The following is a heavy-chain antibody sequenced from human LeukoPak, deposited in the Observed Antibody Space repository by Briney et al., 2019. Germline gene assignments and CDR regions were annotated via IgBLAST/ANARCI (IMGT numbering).Heavy chain of an antibody. J-gene: IGHJ4*02. CDR3: AREHFGYSYEY. CDR2: TNGDETST. CDR1: GFTSSMYW. V-gene: IGHV3-74*01. Sequence: PGGSLRLSCAASGFTSSMYWMHWVRQAPGEGLVWVARTNGDETSTNYADSVKGRFTIFRDNAKNTVYLQMHSLRGEDTAVYYCAREHFGYSYEYWGQGTLVTVSS. D-gene: IGHD5-18*01.